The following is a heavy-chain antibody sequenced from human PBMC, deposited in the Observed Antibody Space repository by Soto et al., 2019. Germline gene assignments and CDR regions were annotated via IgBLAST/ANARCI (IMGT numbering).Heavy chain of an antibody. Sequence: EVQLVESGGGLVQPGRSLRLSCAASGFTFDDFAMHWVRQAPGKGLEWVSGISWNSDSIDYADSVKGRFTISRDNAKNSLYLQMNSLRAGDTALYYCANGESQWLVPFDYWGQGTLVTVSS. CDR3: ANGESQWLVPFDY. V-gene: IGHV3-9*01. J-gene: IGHJ4*02. D-gene: IGHD6-19*01. CDR1: GFTFDDFA. CDR2: ISWNSDSI.